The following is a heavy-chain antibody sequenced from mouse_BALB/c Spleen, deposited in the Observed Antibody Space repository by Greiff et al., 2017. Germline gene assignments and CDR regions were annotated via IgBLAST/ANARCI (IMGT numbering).Heavy chain of an antibody. V-gene: IGHV1-31*01. D-gene: IGHD3-1*01. CDR2: INPYNGAT. Sequence: VQLKQSGPELVKPGASVKISCKASGYSFTGYYMHWVKQSHVKSLEWIGRINPYNGATSYNQNFKDKASLTVDKSSSTAYMELHSLTSEDSAVYYCATARATRDAMDYWGQGTSVTVSS. CDR1: GYSFTGYY. J-gene: IGHJ4*01. CDR3: ATARATRDAMDY.